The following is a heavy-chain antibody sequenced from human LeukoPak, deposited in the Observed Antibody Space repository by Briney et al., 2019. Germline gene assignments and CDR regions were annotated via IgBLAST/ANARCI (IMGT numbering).Heavy chain of an antibody. CDR1: GYTFTSYD. CDR2: MSPNSGNT. D-gene: IGHD2-2*01. J-gene: IGHJ6*03. CDR3: ARGIGCSSTSCYGGYYYYMDV. Sequence: ASVKVSCKASGYTFTSYDINWVRQATGQGLEWMGWMSPNSGNTGYAQKFQGRVTMTRNTSISTAYMELSSLRSEDTAVYYCARGIGCSSTSCYGGYYYYMDVWGKGTTVTVSS. V-gene: IGHV1-8*01.